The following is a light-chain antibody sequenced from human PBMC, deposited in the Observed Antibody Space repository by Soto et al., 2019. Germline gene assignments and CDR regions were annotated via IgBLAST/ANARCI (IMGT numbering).Light chain of an antibody. CDR2: EVS. J-gene: IGLJ2*01. CDR1: SSDVGGYNY. Sequence: QSALTQPASVSGSPGQSITISCTGTSSDVGGYNYVSWYQQHPGKAPKLMIYEVSNRPSGVSNRFSGSKSGNTASLTISGLQAEDEADYYCSSYTSGSNLIFGGGTQLTVL. V-gene: IGLV2-14*01. CDR3: SSYTSGSNLI.